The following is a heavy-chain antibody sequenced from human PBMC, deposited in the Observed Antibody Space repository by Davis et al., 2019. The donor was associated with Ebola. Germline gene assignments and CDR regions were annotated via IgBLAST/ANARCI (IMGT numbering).Heavy chain of an antibody. Sequence: SETLSLTCAVYGGSFSGYYWSWIRQPPGKGLEWIGEINHSGSTNYNPSLKSRVTISLDTSKNQFSLKLSSVTAADTAVYYCARHGAWFGELLYRLGFDPWGQGTLVTVSS. CDR2: INHSGST. V-gene: IGHV4-34*01. CDR3: ARHGAWFGELLYRLGFDP. J-gene: IGHJ5*02. D-gene: IGHD3-10*01. CDR1: GGSFSGYY.